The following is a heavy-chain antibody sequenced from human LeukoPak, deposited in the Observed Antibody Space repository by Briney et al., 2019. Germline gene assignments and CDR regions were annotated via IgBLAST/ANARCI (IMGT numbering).Heavy chain of an antibody. CDR3: LLAPRASYGLNFDY. V-gene: IGHV3-23*01. Sequence: GGSLRLSCAVSGITLSNYGMSWVRQAPGKGLEWVAGLSDSGGRTNYADSVKGRFIISRDNAKNTLYLQMNSLRAEDTAVYYCLLAPRASYGLNFDYWGQGTLVTVSS. J-gene: IGHJ4*02. D-gene: IGHD5-18*01. CDR1: GITLSNYG. CDR2: LSDSGGRT.